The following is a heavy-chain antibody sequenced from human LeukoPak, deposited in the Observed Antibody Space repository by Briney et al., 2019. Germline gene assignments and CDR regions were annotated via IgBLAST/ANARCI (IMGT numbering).Heavy chain of an antibody. V-gene: IGHV3-30*03. J-gene: IGHJ4*02. Sequence: PGRSLRLSCAASGFTFSTYGMNWVRQAPGKGLEWVAVISYDGRQKYYADSVKGRFTISRDNSKDTVYLQMNSLRAEDTAVYYCARLGRGADYWGQGTLVTVSS. CDR3: ARLGRGADY. CDR2: ISYDGRQK. D-gene: IGHD4-17*01. CDR1: GFTFSTYG.